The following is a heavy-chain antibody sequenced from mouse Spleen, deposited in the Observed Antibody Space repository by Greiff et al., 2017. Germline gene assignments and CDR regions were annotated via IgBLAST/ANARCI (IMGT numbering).Heavy chain of an antibody. CDR1: GYAFSSSW. J-gene: IGHJ2*01. V-gene: IGHV1-82*01. CDR2: LYPGDGDT. D-gene: IGHD2-3*01. Sequence: VQLQQSGPELVKPGASVKISCKASGYAFSSSWMNWVKQRPGKGLEWIGRLYPGDGDTNYNGKFKGKATLTADKSSSTAYMQLSSLTSEDSAVYFCAGDGYYFDYWGQGTTLTVSS. CDR3: AGDGYYFDY.